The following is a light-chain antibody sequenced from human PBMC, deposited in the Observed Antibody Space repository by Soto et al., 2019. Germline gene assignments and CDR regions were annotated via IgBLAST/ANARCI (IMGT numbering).Light chain of an antibody. CDR3: QQYNNWPLT. CDR2: DAS. V-gene: IGKV3D-15*01. CDR1: QTVRNN. Sequence: EFVLTQSPGTLSLSPGERATLSCRASQTVRNNYLAWYQQKPGQAPRLLIYDASSRATGIPARFSGSGSGTEFTLTISSLQSEDFAVYYCQQYNNWPLTFGGGTKVDI. J-gene: IGKJ4*01.